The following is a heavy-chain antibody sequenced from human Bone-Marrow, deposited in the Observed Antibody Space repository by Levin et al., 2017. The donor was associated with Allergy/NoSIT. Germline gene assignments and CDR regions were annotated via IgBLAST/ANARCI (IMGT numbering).Heavy chain of an antibody. Sequence: HGESLKISCRASGFTFTPYYCHWVRQAPGQGLEWIGVINPDDGAHNLAERFEGRVTLTRDRSANTVYLEVNRLKSEDTAVYFCARTAGGSYYGGAPFDMWGQGTVVNVSS. V-gene: IGHV1-46*01. CDR3: ARTAGGSYYGGAPFDM. D-gene: IGHD1-26*01. CDR1: GFTFTPYY. CDR2: INPDDGAH. J-gene: IGHJ3*02.